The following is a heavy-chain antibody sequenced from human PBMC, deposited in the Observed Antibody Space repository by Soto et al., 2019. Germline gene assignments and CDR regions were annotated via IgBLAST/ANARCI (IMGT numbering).Heavy chain of an antibody. CDR2: IYDSGST. CDR3: ARDRTTVTRTNWFDP. CDR1: GGSISSGGYY. Sequence: QVQLQESGPGLVKPSQTLSLTCTVSGGSISSGGYYWSWIRQHPGKGLEWIGYIYDSGSTYYNPSLQIRVTISVDTSKHQFSMKLSSVTAADTAVYYCARDRTTVTRTNWFDPWGQGTLVTVSS. D-gene: IGHD4-4*01. V-gene: IGHV4-31*03. J-gene: IGHJ5*02.